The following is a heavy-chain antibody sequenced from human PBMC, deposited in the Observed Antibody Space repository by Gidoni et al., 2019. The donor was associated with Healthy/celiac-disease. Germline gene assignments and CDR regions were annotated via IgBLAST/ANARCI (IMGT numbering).Heavy chain of an antibody. CDR3: ARYIEMAAMLKIDAFDI. Sequence: LHPGKGLEWIGYIYYRGSTYYNPSLKSRVTISVDTSKNQFSLKLSSVTAADTAVYYCARYIEMAAMLKIDAFDIWGQGTMITVSS. V-gene: IGHV4-31*02. J-gene: IGHJ3*02. D-gene: IGHD2-2*01. CDR2: IYYRGST.